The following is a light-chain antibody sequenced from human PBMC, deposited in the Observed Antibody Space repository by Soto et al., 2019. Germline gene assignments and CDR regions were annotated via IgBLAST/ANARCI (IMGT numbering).Light chain of an antibody. V-gene: IGKV1-5*01. CDR3: QQYSSYNT. Sequence: DIQMTQSPSTLSASVGDRVTITCWASQSISSRLAWYQQKPGKAPKFLIYDGSSLESGVPSRFSGSGSGTEFSLTISSLQPDDSATYYCQQYSSYNTFGQGTKLEIK. CDR1: QSISSR. J-gene: IGKJ2*01. CDR2: DGS.